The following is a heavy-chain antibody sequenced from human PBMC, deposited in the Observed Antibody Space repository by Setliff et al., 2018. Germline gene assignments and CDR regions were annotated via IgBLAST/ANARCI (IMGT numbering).Heavy chain of an antibody. CDR2: IIHSRST. CDR1: GGSFSGYY. V-gene: IGHV4-34*12. CDR3: AREQWLDPPGYYYLDV. D-gene: IGHD6-19*01. Sequence: PSETLSLTCAVYGGSFSGYYWSWIRQPPGKRLEWIGEIIHSRSTNYNPSVKSRVTISMDTSKNQSSLKLNSVTAADMAVYYCAREQWLDPPGYYYLDVWAKGTTVTVSS. J-gene: IGHJ6*03.